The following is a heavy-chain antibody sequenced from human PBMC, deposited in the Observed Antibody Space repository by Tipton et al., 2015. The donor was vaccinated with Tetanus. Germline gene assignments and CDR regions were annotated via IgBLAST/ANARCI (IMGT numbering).Heavy chain of an antibody. J-gene: IGHJ5*02. CDR3: ARQDIVLMVYAISPNWFDP. CDR2: IYYSGST. CDR1: GGSISSSSYY. V-gene: IGHV4-39*01. D-gene: IGHD2-8*01. Sequence: TLSLTCTVSGGSISSSSYYWGWIRQPPGEGLEWIGSIYYSGSTYYNPSLKSRVTISVDTSKNQFSLKLSSVTAADTAVYYCARQDIVLMVYAISPNWFDPWGQGTLVTVSS.